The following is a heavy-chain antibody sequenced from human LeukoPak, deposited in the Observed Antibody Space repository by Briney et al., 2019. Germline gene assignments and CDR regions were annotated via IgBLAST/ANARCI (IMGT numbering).Heavy chain of an antibody. V-gene: IGHV4-30-4*01. CDR3: ASSGSYYNIGFDY. J-gene: IGHJ4*02. CDR2: IYHGGST. D-gene: IGHD3-10*01. CDR1: GSSVSGGDYY. Sequence: SETLSLTCTVSGSSVSGGDYYWSWIRQPPGKGLEGIGYIYHGGSTYYDPSLKSRVTISVDTSKNQFSLNLSSVTAADTAVYYCASSGSYYNIGFDYRGQGTLVTASS.